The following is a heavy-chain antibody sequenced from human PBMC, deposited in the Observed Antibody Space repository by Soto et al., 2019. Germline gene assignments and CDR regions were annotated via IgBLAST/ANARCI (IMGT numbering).Heavy chain of an antibody. V-gene: IGHV4-59*01. D-gene: IGHD6-6*01. Sequence: SETLSLTCTVSGGSISSYYWSWIRQPPGKGLEWIGYIYYSGSTNYNPSLKSRVTISVDTSKNQFSLKLSSVTAADTAVYYCARESSSSSPHYGMVVWGQGTTVTVSS. CDR1: GGSISSYY. CDR2: IYYSGST. J-gene: IGHJ6*02. CDR3: ARESSSSSPHYGMVV.